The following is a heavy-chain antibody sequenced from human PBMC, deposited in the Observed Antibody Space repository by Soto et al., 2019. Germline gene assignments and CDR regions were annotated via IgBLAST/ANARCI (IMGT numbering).Heavy chain of an antibody. D-gene: IGHD4-17*01. J-gene: IGHJ4*02. CDR3: ARDSTEGDYNV. V-gene: IGHV1-18*01. CDR1: GGTFSSYA. CDR2: ISAYNGNT. Sequence: ASVKVSCTASGGTFSSYAISWVRQAPGQGLEWMGWISAYNGNTNYAQKLQGRVTMTTDTSTSTAYMELRSLRSDDTAVYYCARDSTEGDYNVWGQGTLVTVSS.